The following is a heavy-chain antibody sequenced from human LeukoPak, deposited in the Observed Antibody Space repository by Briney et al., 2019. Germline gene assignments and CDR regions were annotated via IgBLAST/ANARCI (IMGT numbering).Heavy chain of an antibody. Sequence: PGGSLRLSCATSGFIFSNYGMHWVRQAPGKGLEWVAVISFDGNNKYYADSVKGRFTISRDNSKSTLYLQMNSLTAEDTAVYYCARTLDYDILTGYYNPSYYFDYWGQGTLVTVSS. CDR1: GFIFSNYG. V-gene: IGHV3-30*19. J-gene: IGHJ4*02. CDR2: ISFDGNNK. CDR3: ARTLDYDILTGYYNPSYYFDY. D-gene: IGHD3-9*01.